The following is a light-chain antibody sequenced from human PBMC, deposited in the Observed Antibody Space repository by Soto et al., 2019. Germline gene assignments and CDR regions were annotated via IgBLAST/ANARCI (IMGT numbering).Light chain of an antibody. V-gene: IGLV2-8*01. Sequence: QSALTQPPSASGSPGQSVTISCTGTSSDVGGFDYVSWHQQHPGKAPKVIIYEVTKRPSGVPDRFSGSKSGNTASLTVSGLQAEDEGDYYCSSYAGSNNPPYVFGTVTKLTVL. J-gene: IGLJ1*01. CDR3: SSYAGSNNPPYV. CDR2: EVT. CDR1: SSDVGGFDY.